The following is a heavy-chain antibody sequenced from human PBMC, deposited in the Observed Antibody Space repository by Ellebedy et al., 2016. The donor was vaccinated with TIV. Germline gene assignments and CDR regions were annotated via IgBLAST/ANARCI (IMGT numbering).Heavy chain of an antibody. CDR3: ARGNFYGSGSYWYYLEY. CDR1: GGTLSIYA. CDR2: IIPFSGTS. D-gene: IGHD3-10*01. Sequence: AASVKVSCQASGGTLSIYAISWVRQAPGQGLEWMGGIIPFSGTSNYAQKFQGRVTITADESTSTVYMELSSLRPEDTAVYYCARGNFYGSGSYWYYLEYWGQGSLVTVSS. J-gene: IGHJ4*02. V-gene: IGHV1-69*13.